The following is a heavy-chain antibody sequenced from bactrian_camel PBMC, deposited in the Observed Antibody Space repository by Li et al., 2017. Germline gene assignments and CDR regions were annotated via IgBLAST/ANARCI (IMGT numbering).Heavy chain of an antibody. J-gene: IGHJ4*01. CDR2: IDNDGNT. Sequence: HVQLVESGGGSVQAGGSLRLSCTATGYRVSSYCMGWFRRAPGKEREAVAAIDNDGNTNYADSVKGRFTISKDNAKNTLYLQMNLLKPDDTAMYFCAADFGVCRFDTRYNYRGQGTQVTVS. D-gene: IGHD1*01. V-gene: IGHV3S53*01. CDR1: GYRVSSYC. CDR3: AADFGVCRFDTRYNY.